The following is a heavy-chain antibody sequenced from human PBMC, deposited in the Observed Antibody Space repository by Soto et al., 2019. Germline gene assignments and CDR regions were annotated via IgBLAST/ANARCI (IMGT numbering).Heavy chain of an antibody. CDR3: ARRSTTYYYDSSGYPDY. Sequence: XEALKLSCQSSFYSCTSYWSGWVLQMPGKGLEWMGIIYPGDSDTRYSPSFQGQVTISADKSISTAYLQWSSLKASDTAMYYCARRSTTYYYDSSGYPDYWGQGTLVTVSS. V-gene: IGHV5-51*01. CDR1: FYSCTSYW. D-gene: IGHD3-22*01. CDR2: IYPGDSDT. J-gene: IGHJ4*02.